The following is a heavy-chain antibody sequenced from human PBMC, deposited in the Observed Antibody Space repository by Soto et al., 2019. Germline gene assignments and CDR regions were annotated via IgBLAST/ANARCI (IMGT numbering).Heavy chain of an antibody. CDR2: IKFDGSVK. D-gene: IGHD2-2*01. V-gene: IGHV3-7*03. CDR1: GFTFSSYA. Sequence: GGSLRLSCAASGFTFSSYAMSWVRQAPGKGPEWVANIKFDGSVKQYVDSVRGRFTISRDNSRNSLFLQMNSLRAGDTAVYYCVKDGGYCSSTTCYSPRNHYFDSWGQGTLVTVSS. J-gene: IGHJ4*02. CDR3: VKDGGYCSSTTCYSPRNHYFDS.